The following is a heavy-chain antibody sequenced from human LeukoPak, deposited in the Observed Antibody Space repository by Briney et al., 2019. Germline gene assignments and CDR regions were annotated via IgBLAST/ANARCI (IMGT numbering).Heavy chain of an antibody. D-gene: IGHD6-19*01. CDR1: GGSVSSGSYY. V-gene: IGHV4-61*01. J-gene: IGHJ4*02. CDR3: ARVDVKTGSGWASVDY. CDR2: IYYSGST. Sequence: SETLSLTCTVSGGSVSSGSYYWSWIRQPPGKGLEWIGYIYYSGSTNYNPSLKSRVTILVDTSKNQFSLRLRSVTAADTAVYYCARVDVKTGSGWASVDYWGQGTLVTVSS.